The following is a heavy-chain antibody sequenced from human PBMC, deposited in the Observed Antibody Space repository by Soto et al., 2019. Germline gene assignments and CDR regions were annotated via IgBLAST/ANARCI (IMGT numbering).Heavy chain of an antibody. CDR1: RRSISSSSYY. Sequence: SATLSLTCTASRRSISSSSYYWGWIRQPPGKGLEWIGSIYYSGCTYYNPSLKSRVTISVDTSKNQFSLKLSSVTAADTAVYYCARRTMVRGVNAVPALDIWGQGTMVT. CDR2: IYYSGCT. D-gene: IGHD3-10*01. J-gene: IGHJ3*02. CDR3: ARRTMVRGVNAVPALDI. V-gene: IGHV4-39*01.